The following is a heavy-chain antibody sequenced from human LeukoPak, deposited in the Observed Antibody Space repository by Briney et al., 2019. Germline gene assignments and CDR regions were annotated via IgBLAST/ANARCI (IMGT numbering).Heavy chain of an antibody. V-gene: IGHV3-43*01. D-gene: IGHD3-9*01. CDR2: ISWDGGST. Sequence: GGSLRLSCAASGFTFDDYTMHWVRQAPGKGLEWVSLISWDGGSTYYADSVKGRFTISRDNSKNSLYLQMNSLRTEDTALYYCARELRYFDWSPRTYGMDVWGQGTTVTVSS. CDR1: GFTFDDYT. CDR3: ARELRYFDWSPRTYGMDV. J-gene: IGHJ6*02.